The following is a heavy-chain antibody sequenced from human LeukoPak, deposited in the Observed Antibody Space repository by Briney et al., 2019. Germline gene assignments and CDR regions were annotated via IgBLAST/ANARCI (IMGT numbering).Heavy chain of an antibody. D-gene: IGHD3-10*02. CDR3: AELGITMIGGV. CDR2: ISSSGSTI. V-gene: IGHV3-48*03. J-gene: IGHJ6*04. Sequence: GGSLRLSCAASGFTFGSYEMNWVRQAPGKGLEWVSYISSSGSTIYYADSVKGRFTISRDNAKDSLYLQMNSLRAEDTAVYYCAELGITMIGGVWGKGTTVTISS. CDR1: GFTFGSYE.